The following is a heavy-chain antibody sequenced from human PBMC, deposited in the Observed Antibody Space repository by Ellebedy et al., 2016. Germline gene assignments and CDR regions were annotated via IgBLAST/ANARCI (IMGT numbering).Heavy chain of an antibody. D-gene: IGHD2-2*01. CDR3: AKARSSGYDMDV. V-gene: IGHV3-30*02. J-gene: IGHJ6*02. Sequence: GGSLRLXCAASGFTFSRYGIHWIRQIPGEGLEWVAAILDDGIDKNYRDSVKGRFTISRDNSKNRVYLQMSSLRVEDTAVYYCAKARSSGYDMDVWGQGTTVTVSS. CDR1: GFTFSRYG. CDR2: ILDDGIDK.